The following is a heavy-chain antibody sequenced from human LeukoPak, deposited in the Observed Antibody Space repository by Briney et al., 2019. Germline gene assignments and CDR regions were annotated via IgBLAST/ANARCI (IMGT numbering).Heavy chain of an antibody. D-gene: IGHD6-13*01. CDR2: INHSGST. V-gene: IGHV4-34*01. J-gene: IGHJ3*02. Sequence: KPSETLSLTCADYGGSFSGYYWSWIRQPPGKGLEWIGEINHSGSTNYNPSLKSRVTISVDTSKNQFSLKLSSVTAADTAVYYCAREGIRAFDIWGQGTMVTVSS. CDR1: GGSFSGYY. CDR3: AREGIRAFDI.